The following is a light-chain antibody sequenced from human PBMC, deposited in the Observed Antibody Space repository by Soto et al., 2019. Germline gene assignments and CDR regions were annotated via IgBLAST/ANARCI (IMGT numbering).Light chain of an antibody. CDR1: QSLVYRDGNIY. J-gene: IGKJ5*01. CDR2: KVS. V-gene: IGKV2-30*01. Sequence: DVVMTQSPLYLPVTLGQPASISCRSSQSLVYRDGNIYLNWFQQRPGQSPRRLIYKVSNRDSGVPDRFSGSGSGTDFTLKISRVEAEDVGVYYCMQGTHWPITFGQGTRLEIK. CDR3: MQGTHWPIT.